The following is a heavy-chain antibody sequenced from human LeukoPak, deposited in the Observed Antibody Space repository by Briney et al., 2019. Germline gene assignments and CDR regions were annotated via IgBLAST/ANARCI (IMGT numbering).Heavy chain of an antibody. CDR2: INPKSGDT. D-gene: IGHD4-17*01. Sequence: ASVKVSCKASQYTFLTYYIHAVRRAPGQGLEWMGWINPKSGDTNYAQKFRGRVTMTRDTSINTAYMELTRLRSDDTAVYYCARGRDYVGTVLDASDIWGQGTMVTVSP. CDR1: QYTFLTYY. V-gene: IGHV1-2*02. J-gene: IGHJ3*02. CDR3: ARGRDYVGTVLDASDI.